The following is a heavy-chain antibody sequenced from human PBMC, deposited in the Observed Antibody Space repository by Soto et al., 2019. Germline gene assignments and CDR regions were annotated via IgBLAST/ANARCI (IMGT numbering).Heavy chain of an antibody. CDR2: IYYSGST. V-gene: IGHV4-59*01. J-gene: IGHJ5*02. Sequence: SETLSLTCTVSGGSISSYYWSWIRQPPGKGLDWIGYIYYSGSTNYNPSLKSRVTISVDTSKNQFSLKLSSVTAADTAVYYCARAGRNTYYDFWSGYYGFDPWGQGTLVTVSS. CDR3: ARAGRNTYYDFWSGYYGFDP. D-gene: IGHD3-3*01. CDR1: GGSISSYY.